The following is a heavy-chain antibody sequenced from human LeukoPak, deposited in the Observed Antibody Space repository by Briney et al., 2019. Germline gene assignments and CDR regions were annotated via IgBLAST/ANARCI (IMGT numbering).Heavy chain of an antibody. CDR3: ARPLEYYDSSGYYYY. Sequence: PGGSLRLSCAASGFTVSSNYMSWVRQAPGKGLEWVSVIYSGGSTYYADSVKGRFTISRDNSKNTLYLQMNSLRAEDTAVYYCARPLEYYDSSGYYYYWGQGTLVTVSS. J-gene: IGHJ4*02. D-gene: IGHD3-22*01. CDR1: GFTVSSNY. CDR2: IYSGGST. V-gene: IGHV3-66*04.